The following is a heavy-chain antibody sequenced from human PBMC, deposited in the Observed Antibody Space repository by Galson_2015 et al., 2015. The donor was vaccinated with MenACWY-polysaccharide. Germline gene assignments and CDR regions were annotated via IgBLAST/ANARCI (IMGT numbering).Heavy chain of an antibody. Sequence: SLRLSCAVSGFTFGNYWVTWVRQAPGKGLEWVANINEDEREKYHLDSVKGRFTISRDDAKNSLYLQMNSLRAEDTAVYYCARGVYSLDSWGQGTLVTVSS. V-gene: IGHV3-7*01. CDR3: ARGVYSLDS. D-gene: IGHD4-11*01. CDR1: GFTFGNYW. CDR2: INEDEREK. J-gene: IGHJ4*02.